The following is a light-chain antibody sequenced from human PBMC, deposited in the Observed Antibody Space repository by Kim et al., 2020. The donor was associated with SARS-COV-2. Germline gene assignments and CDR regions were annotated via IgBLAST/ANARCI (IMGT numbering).Light chain of an antibody. J-gene: IGKJ2*01. CDR1: QSVSRW. CDR2: DAS. V-gene: IGKV1-5*01. Sequence: SASVGDRVTLTCRARQSVSRWLAWYRQKPGKAPELLIYDASTLTSGVPSRFSGSGSGTEFSLTISSLQPDDFATYYCQQFKTNYATFGQGTQLEI. CDR3: QQFKTNYAT.